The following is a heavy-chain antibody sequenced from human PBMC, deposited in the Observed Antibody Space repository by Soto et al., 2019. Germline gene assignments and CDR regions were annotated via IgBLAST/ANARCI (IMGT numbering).Heavy chain of an antibody. D-gene: IGHD3-22*01. Sequence: GGSLRLSCAASGFTFSSYSMNWVRQAPGKGLEWVSSISSSSSYIYYADSVKGRFTISRDNAKNSLYLQMNSLRAEDTAVYYCARDLDDSSGYYYGSAGGHDYWGQGTLVTVSS. J-gene: IGHJ4*02. CDR1: GFTFSSYS. V-gene: IGHV3-21*01. CDR2: ISSSSSYI. CDR3: ARDLDDSSGYYYGSAGGHDY.